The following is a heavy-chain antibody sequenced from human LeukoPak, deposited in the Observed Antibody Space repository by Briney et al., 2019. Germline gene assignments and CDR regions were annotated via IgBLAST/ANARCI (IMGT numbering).Heavy chain of an antibody. Sequence: GGSLRLSCAASGFTFSSYAMNWVRQAPGKGLEWVSYISSSGSTIYYADSVKGRFTISRDNAKNSLYLQMNSLRAEDTAVYYCATEPSAANDYWGQGTLVTVSS. V-gene: IGHV3-48*03. CDR1: GFTFSSYA. J-gene: IGHJ4*02. CDR2: ISSSGSTI. CDR3: ATEPSAANDY. D-gene: IGHD6-13*01.